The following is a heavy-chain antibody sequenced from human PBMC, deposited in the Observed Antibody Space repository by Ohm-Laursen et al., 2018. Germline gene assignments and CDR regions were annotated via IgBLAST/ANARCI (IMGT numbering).Heavy chain of an antibody. V-gene: IGHV1-46*01. J-gene: IGHJ6*02. CDR3: ARAELVWGGMDV. Sequence: SVKVSCKASGYTFTSYYMHWVRQAPGQGLEWMGIINPSGGSRSYAQKFQGRVTMTRDTSTSTVYMEMSSLRPEDTAVYYCARAELVWGGMDVWGQGTTVTVSS. CDR1: GYTFTSYY. D-gene: IGHD3-16*01. CDR2: INPSGGSR.